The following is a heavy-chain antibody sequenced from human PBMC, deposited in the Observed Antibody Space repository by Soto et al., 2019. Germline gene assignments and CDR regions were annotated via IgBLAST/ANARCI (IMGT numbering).Heavy chain of an antibody. V-gene: IGHV3-53*01. Sequence: GGSLRLSCAASGFTVSSNYMSWVRQAPGKGLEWVSVIYSGGSTYYADSVKGRFTISRDNSKNTLYLQMNSLRAEDTAVYYCARGSASKFEYSYGKGELDYWGQGTLVTVSS. J-gene: IGHJ4*02. CDR1: GFTVSSNY. CDR2: IYSGGST. CDR3: ARGSASKFEYSYGKGELDY. D-gene: IGHD5-18*01.